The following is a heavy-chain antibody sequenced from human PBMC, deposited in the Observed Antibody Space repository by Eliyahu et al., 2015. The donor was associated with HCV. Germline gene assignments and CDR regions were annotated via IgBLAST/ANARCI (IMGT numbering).Heavy chain of an antibody. J-gene: IGHJ6*02. CDR3: ATCGDCLPYYYYALDV. D-gene: IGHD2-21*01. CDR1: GFSVSSSY. Sequence: EVQVVESGGGLIQSGGSLRLACAGTGFSVSSSYVSWVRVRQAPGKGLEWVSFINRGGRTYYPXSVRGRFTISRDSSKNTVYLQLNSLRVEDTAVYYCATCGDCLPYYYYALDVWGQGTTVTVSS. V-gene: IGHV3-53*01. CDR2: INRGGRT.